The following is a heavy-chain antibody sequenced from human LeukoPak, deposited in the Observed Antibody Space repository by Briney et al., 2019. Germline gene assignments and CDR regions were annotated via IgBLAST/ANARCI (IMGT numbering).Heavy chain of an antibody. Sequence: ASVKVSCKASGYTFTGYYMHWVRQAPGQGLEWMGWINPNSGGTNYAQKFQGRVTMTRDTSISTAYMELSRLRSDDTAVYYCARVRHSSSWSHTPYYFDYWGQGTLVTVSS. CDR2: INPNSGGT. CDR3: ARVRHSSSWSHTPYYFDY. J-gene: IGHJ4*02. CDR1: GYTFTGYY. V-gene: IGHV1-2*02. D-gene: IGHD6-13*01.